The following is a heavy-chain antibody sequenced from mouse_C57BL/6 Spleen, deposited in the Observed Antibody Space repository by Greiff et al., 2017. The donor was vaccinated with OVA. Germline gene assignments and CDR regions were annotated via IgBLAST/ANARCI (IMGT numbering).Heavy chain of an antibody. V-gene: IGHV5-17*01. CDR3: AKRGSSHYYAMDY. CDR1: GFTFSDYG. D-gene: IGHD1-1*01. CDR2: ISSGSSTI. J-gene: IGHJ4*01. Sequence: EVKLVESGGGLVKPGGSLKLSCAASGFTFSDYGMHWVRQAPEQGLEWVAYISSGSSTIYYADTVKGRFPISRDNAKNTMLLQMTSLRSEDTAMYYCAKRGSSHYYAMDYWGQGTSVTVSS.